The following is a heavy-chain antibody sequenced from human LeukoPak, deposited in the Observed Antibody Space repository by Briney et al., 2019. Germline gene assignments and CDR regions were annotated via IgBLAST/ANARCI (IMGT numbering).Heavy chain of an antibody. J-gene: IGHJ4*02. CDR3: ARTSAGRPATAGRMDY. CDR1: GRSISNYY. D-gene: IGHD4-11*01. CDR2: IYVSGST. Sequence: SETLSLTCTVSGRSISNYYCSWLRQSAGKGLEWIGRIYVSGSTYYNPSLKSRVTMSVDRSKNQFSLRLSSFVAADTAVYYWARTSAGRPATAGRMDYWGQGTLVTVSS. V-gene: IGHV4-4*07.